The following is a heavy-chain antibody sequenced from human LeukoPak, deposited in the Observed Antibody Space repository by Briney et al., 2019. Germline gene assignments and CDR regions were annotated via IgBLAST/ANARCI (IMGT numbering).Heavy chain of an antibody. CDR2: ISYDGSNK. D-gene: IGHD5-12*01. J-gene: IGHJ6*02. CDR1: GFTFSSYG. Sequence: TGGSLRLSCAASGFTFSSYGMRWVRQAPGKGLEWVAVISYDGSNKYYADSVKGRFTISRDNSKNTLYLQMNSLRAEDTAVYYCARVRHPGGGYDSSSYYYGMDVWGQGTTVTVSS. CDR3: ARVRHPGGGYDSSSYYYGMDV. V-gene: IGHV3-30*03.